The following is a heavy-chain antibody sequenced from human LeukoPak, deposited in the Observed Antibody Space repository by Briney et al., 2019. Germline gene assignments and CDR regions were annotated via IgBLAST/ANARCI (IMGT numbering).Heavy chain of an antibody. CDR3: ARVPVDNWFDP. CDR2: IYTSGST. D-gene: IGHD2-2*01. J-gene: IGHJ5*02. CDR1: GGSISSGNYY. Sequence: SETLSLTCTVSGGSISSGNYYWSWIRQPAGKGLEWIGRIYTSGSTNYNPSLKSRVTISVDTSKNQFSLKLTSVTAADTAVYYCARVPVDNWFDPWGQGTLVTVSS. V-gene: IGHV4-61*02.